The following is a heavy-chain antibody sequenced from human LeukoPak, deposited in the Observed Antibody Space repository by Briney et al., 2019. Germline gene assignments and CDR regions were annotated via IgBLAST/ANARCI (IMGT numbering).Heavy chain of an antibody. CDR2: IYTSGST. J-gene: IGHJ3*02. CDR3: ARDSPVNYDFWSGSSHAFDI. D-gene: IGHD3-3*01. Sequence: SETLSLTCTVSGGSISSYYWSWIRQPAGKGLEWIGRIYTSGSTNYNPSLESRVTMSVDTSKNQFSLKLSSVTAADTAVYYCARDSPVNYDFWSGSSHAFDIWGQGTMVTVSS. V-gene: IGHV4-4*07. CDR1: GGSISSYY.